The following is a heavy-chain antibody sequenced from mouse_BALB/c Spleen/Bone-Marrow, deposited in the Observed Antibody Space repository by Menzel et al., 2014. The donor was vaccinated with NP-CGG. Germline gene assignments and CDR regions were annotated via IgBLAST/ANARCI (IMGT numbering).Heavy chain of an antibody. CDR1: GYTFTDYN. Sequence: EVQLQQSGPELVKPGASVKISCKASGYTFTDYNMHWVKQSHEKSLEWIGYIYPYNGGTGYNQKFKSKATLAVDNSSSTAYMGLRSLTSEDSAVYYCTRREYGNYGYAMDYWGQGTSVTISS. D-gene: IGHD2-10*02. CDR3: TRREYGNYGYAMDY. V-gene: IGHV1S29*02. CDR2: IYPYNGGT. J-gene: IGHJ4*01.